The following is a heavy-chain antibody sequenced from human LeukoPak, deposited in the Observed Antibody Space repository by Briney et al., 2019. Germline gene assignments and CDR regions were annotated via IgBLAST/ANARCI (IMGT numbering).Heavy chain of an antibody. J-gene: IGHJ4*02. CDR1: GFAFSRYA. Sequence: GGSLRLSCAASGFAFSRYAMNWVRQGPGKGLEWVSSISGSSSGSYYTDSVKGRFTISRDNSNNTLYLQMNNLRVEDTAVYYCAKEPGAATTYYFDSWGQGTLVTVSS. CDR3: AKEPGAATTYYFDS. CDR2: ISGSSSGS. D-gene: IGHD2/OR15-2a*01. V-gene: IGHV3-23*01.